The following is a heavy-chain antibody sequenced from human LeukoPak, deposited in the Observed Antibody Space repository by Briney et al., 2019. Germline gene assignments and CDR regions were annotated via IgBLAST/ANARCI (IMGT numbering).Heavy chain of an antibody. CDR2: TYYRSKWYN. CDR3: ARVYNWNPAGAFDI. D-gene: IGHD1-1*01. V-gene: IGHV6-1*01. J-gene: IGHJ3*02. Sequence: SQTLSLTCAISGDSVSSNIASWNWIRQSPSRGFGWLGRTYYRSKWYNDYAVSVKSRITINPDTSKNQFSLQLNSVTPEDTAVYYCARVYNWNPAGAFDIRGQGTVVTVSS. CDR1: GDSVSSNIAS.